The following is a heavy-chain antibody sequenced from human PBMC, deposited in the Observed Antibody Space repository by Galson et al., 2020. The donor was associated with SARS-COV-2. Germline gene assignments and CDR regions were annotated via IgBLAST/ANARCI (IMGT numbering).Heavy chain of an antibody. J-gene: IGHJ6*03. D-gene: IGHD3-3*01. CDR1: GFTFSSYA. CDR2: ISSNGGST. Sequence: GGSLRLSCAASGFTFSSYAMHWVRQAPGKGLEYVSAISSNGGSTYYANSVKGRFTISRDNSKNTLYLQMGSLRAEDMAVYYCARGHDFWSGYYYYYMDVWGKGTTVTVSS. V-gene: IGHV3-64*01. CDR3: ARGHDFWSGYYYYYMDV.